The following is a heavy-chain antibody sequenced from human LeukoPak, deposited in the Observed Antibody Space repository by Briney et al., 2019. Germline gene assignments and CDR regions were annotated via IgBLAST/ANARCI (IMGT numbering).Heavy chain of an antibody. J-gene: IGHJ4*02. CDR1: GFTFSDYY. V-gene: IGHV3-11*01. CDR3: ARRIVATKAYYFDC. CDR2: ISSSGSTI. D-gene: IGHD5-12*01. Sequence: GGSLRLSCAASGFTFSDYYMSWIRQAPGKGLEWVSYISSSGSTIYYADSVKGRFTISRDNAKNSLYLQMNSLRAADTAVYYCARRIVATKAYYFDCWGQGTLVTVSS.